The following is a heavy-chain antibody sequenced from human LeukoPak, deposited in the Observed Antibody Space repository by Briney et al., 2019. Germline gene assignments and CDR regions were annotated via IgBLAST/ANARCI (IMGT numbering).Heavy chain of an antibody. D-gene: IGHD6-19*01. CDR1: GYTFTSYA. Sequence: ASVKVSCKASGYTFTSYAMHWVRQAPGQRLEWMGWINAGNGNTKYSQKFQGRVTITRDTSASTAYMELSSLRSEDTAVYYCARAYSSGWYVGNYFDYWGQGTLVTVSS. CDR3: ARAYSSGWYVGNYFDY. V-gene: IGHV1-3*01. CDR2: INAGNGNT. J-gene: IGHJ4*02.